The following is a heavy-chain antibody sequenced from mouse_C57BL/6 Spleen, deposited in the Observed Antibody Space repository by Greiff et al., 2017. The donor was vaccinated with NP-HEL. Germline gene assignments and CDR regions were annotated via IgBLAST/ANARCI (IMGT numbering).Heavy chain of an antibody. D-gene: IGHD2-5*01. Sequence: EVKLMESGGGLVKPGGSLKLSCAASGFTFSSYAMSWVRQTPEKRLEWVATISDGGSYTYYPDNVKGRFTISRDNAKNNLYLQMSHLKSEDTAMYDCARDVYSNYPFAYWGQGTLVTVSA. CDR2: ISDGGSYT. V-gene: IGHV5-4*01. J-gene: IGHJ3*01. CDR1: GFTFSSYA. CDR3: ARDVYSNYPFAY.